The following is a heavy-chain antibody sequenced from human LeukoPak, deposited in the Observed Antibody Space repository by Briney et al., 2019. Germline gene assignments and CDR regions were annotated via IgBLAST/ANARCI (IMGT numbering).Heavy chain of an antibody. J-gene: IGHJ4*02. D-gene: IGHD5-24*01. V-gene: IGHV1-2*06. Sequence: ASVKVSCKASGYIFTAYYMHWVRQAPGQGLEWMGRINPNSGDTNYAQKFQGRVTITRDTSISTAYMELSRLRSDDTAVYYCARDKGRDGYTAFDYWGQGTLVTVSS. CDR1: GYIFTAYY. CDR2: INPNSGDT. CDR3: ARDKGRDGYTAFDY.